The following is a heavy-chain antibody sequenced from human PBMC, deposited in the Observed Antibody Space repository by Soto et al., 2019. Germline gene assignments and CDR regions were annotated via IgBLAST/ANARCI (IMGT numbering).Heavy chain of an antibody. Sequence: PGESLKISCKGSGYSFTSYWIGWVRQMPGKGLEWMGIIYPGDSDTRYSPSLQGQVTISADKSISTAYLQWSSLKASDTAMYYCARRGYSGYAEEDYYYGMDVWGQGTTVTVSS. V-gene: IGHV5-51*01. CDR3: ARRGYSGYAEEDYYYGMDV. CDR2: IYPGDSDT. J-gene: IGHJ6*02. D-gene: IGHD5-12*01. CDR1: GYSFTSYW.